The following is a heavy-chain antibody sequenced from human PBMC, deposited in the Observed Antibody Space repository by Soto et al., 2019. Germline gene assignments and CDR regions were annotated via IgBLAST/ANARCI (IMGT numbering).Heavy chain of an antibody. CDR1: GFTFSSYG. V-gene: IGHV3-33*01. CDR2: IWYDGSNK. J-gene: IGHJ4*02. Sequence: QVQLVESGGGVVQPGRSLRLSCATSGFTFSSYGMHWVRQAPGKGLEWVAVIWYDGSNKYYADSVKGRFTISRDNSKNTVYLQMNSLRAEDTAVYYCARVDGNSWYSYFDYWGQGTLVTVSS. CDR3: ARVDGNSWYSYFDY. D-gene: IGHD6-13*01.